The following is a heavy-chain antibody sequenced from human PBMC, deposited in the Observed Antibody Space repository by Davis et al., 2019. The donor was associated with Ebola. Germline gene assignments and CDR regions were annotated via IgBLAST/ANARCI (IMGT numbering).Heavy chain of an antibody. Sequence: SETLSLTCAVYGGSFSGYYWSWIRQPPGKGLEWIGEINHSGSTNYNPSLKSRVTISVDTSKNQFSLKLSSVTVADTAVYYCARGPSTVNFDYWGQGTLVTVSS. D-gene: IGHD5/OR15-5a*01. J-gene: IGHJ4*02. CDR3: ARGPSTVNFDY. V-gene: IGHV4-34*01. CDR1: GGSFSGYY. CDR2: INHSGST.